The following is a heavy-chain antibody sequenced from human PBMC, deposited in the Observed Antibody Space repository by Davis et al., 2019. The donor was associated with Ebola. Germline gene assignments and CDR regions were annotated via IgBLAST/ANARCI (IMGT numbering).Heavy chain of an antibody. J-gene: IGHJ5*02. Sequence: GESLKISCAASGFTFSSYSMNWVRQAPGKGLEWVSVIYSGGSTYYADSVKGRFTISRDNSKNTLYLQMNSLRAEDTAVYYCAKDGSSTSINWFDPWGQGTLVTVSS. CDR3: AKDGSSTSINWFDP. CDR1: GFTFSSYS. V-gene: IGHV3-NL1*01. D-gene: IGHD2-2*01. CDR2: IYSGGST.